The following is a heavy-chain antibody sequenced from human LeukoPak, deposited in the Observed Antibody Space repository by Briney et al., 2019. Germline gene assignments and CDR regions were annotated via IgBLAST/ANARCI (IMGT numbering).Heavy chain of an antibody. V-gene: IGHV4-59*12. CDR1: GGSISSYY. Sequence: SETLSLTCTVSGGSISSYYWSWIRQPPGKGLEWIGYIYYSGSTNYNPSLKSRVTISVDTSKNQFSLKLSSVTAADTAVYYCARVKYRSSWYEGDWFDPWGQGTLVTVSS. CDR2: IYYSGST. J-gene: IGHJ5*02. D-gene: IGHD6-13*01. CDR3: ARVKYRSSWYEGDWFDP.